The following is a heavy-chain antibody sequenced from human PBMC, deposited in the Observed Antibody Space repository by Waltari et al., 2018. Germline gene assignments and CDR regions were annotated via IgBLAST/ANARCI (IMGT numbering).Heavy chain of an antibody. Sequence: EVQLLESGGGLVQPGGSLRLSCAASGFAFSTYDMTWVRQAPGKGLEWVSLIYGGGSPTHYADSVKGRFTISRDDSKNTLFLEMNSLRVEDTAVYYCAKDLRDYSNDYWGQGTLVTVSS. D-gene: IGHD4-4*01. V-gene: IGHV3-23*03. CDR1: GFAFSTYD. CDR2: IYGGGSPT. CDR3: AKDLRDYSNDY. J-gene: IGHJ4*02.